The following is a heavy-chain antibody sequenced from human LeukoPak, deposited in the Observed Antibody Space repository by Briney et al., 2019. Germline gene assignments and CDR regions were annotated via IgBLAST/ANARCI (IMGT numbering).Heavy chain of an antibody. D-gene: IGHD1-26*01. CDR1: GGSISSDY. CDR2: IYGSGST. CDR3: ARGSSGARGVDY. J-gene: IGHJ4*02. Sequence: PSETLSLTCTVSGGSISSDYWNWIRQPAGKGLEWIGRIYGSGSTKYNPSLKSRVTISVDTSKNQFSLKLSSVTAADTAVYYCARGSSGARGVDYWGQGTLVTVSS. V-gene: IGHV4-4*07.